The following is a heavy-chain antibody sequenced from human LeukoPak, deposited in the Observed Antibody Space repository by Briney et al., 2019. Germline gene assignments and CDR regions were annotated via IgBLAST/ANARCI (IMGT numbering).Heavy chain of an antibody. D-gene: IGHD3-22*01. CDR2: ISYDGSNK. CDR1: GFTFSHYT. Sequence: GGSLRLSCAASGFTFSHYTMNWVRQAPGKGLEWVAVISYDGSNKYYADSVKGRFTISRDNAKNTLYLQMNSLRAEDTAVYYCARDRIYDSNKQGWFDPWGQGTLVTVSS. CDR3: ARDRIYDSNKQGWFDP. J-gene: IGHJ5*02. V-gene: IGHV3-30*03.